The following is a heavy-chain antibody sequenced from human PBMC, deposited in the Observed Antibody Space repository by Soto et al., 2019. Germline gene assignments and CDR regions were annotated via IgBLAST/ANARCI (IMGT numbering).Heavy chain of an antibody. D-gene: IGHD6-13*01. CDR2: VWFDGSNE. J-gene: IGHJ4*02. CDR1: GFIFSSYG. CDR3: AKMVGVSVAAAGFDL. V-gene: IGHV3-33*06. Sequence: GGSLRLSCVASGFIFSSYGMHWVRQAPGKGLEWVAVVWFDGSNEFYADSVKGRFTISRDNSKKTLFLQMNSLWAEDTAVYYCAKMVGVSVAAAGFDLWGQGTLVTVSS.